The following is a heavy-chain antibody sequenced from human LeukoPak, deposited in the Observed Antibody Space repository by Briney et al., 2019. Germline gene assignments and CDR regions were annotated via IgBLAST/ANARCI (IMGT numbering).Heavy chain of an antibody. Sequence: PSETLSLTCTVSGGSISSGDCYWSWIRQPPGKGLEWIGYIYYSGSTYYNPSLKSRVTISVDTSKNQFSLKLSSVTAADTAVYYCARLMYSSSSGAFDIWGQGTMVTVSS. D-gene: IGHD6-13*01. J-gene: IGHJ3*02. CDR1: GGSISSGDCY. CDR2: IYYSGST. CDR3: ARLMYSSSSGAFDI. V-gene: IGHV4-30-4*01.